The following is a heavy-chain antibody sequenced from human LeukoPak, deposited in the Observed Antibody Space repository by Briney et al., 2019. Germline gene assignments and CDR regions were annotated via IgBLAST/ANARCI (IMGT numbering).Heavy chain of an antibody. CDR3: ASEVEMATIF. Sequence: ASVKVSCKASGYTFTSYDINWVRQATGQGLEWMGWINPNSGGTNYAQKFQGRVTMTRDTSISTAYMELSRLRSDDTAVYYCASEVEMATIFWGQGTLVTVSS. V-gene: IGHV1-2*02. D-gene: IGHD5-24*01. CDR2: INPNSGGT. J-gene: IGHJ4*02. CDR1: GYTFTSYD.